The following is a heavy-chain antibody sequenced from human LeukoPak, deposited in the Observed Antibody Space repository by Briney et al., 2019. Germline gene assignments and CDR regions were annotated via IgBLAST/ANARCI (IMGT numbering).Heavy chain of an antibody. CDR3: AKRWLLYSEPHYMDV. D-gene: IGHD3-3*01. CDR1: GITFSSYA. Sequence: QPGGSLRLSCAVSGITFSSYAMNWVRQAPGKGLEWISVISRSGGSTYYADSVKGRFTISRDNSKKTLYLQMNGLRAEDTAVYYCAKRWLLYSEPHYMDVWGKGTTVTVSS. V-gene: IGHV3-23*01. J-gene: IGHJ6*03. CDR2: ISRSGGST.